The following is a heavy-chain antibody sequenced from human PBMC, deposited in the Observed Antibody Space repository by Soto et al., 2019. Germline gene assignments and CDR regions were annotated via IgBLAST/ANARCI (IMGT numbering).Heavy chain of an antibody. CDR3: AKGISMMVAVQVGAPDKYYFDS. CDR2: LNHSGGT. V-gene: IGHV4-34*01. Sequence: SETRSRTCALYGGSFSGYYWTWIRQPPGKGPEWLGELNHSGGTNQNPSLKSRVSISVDTSKNQFSLKLRSVTAADAALYYWAKGISMMVAVQVGAPDKYYFDSWGQGTLVTV. J-gene: IGHJ4*02. D-gene: IGHD3-22*01. CDR1: GGSFSGYY.